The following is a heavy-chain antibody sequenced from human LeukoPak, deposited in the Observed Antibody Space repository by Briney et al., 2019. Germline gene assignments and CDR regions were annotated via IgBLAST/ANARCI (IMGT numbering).Heavy chain of an antibody. CDR2: IYYSGST. V-gene: IGHV4-59*01. D-gene: IGHD3-10*01. J-gene: IGHJ6*03. Sequence: PSETLSLTCTVSGGSISSYYWSWIRQPPGKGLEWIGYIYYSGSTNYNPSLKSRVTISVGTSKNQFSLKLSSVTAADTAVYYCARVEEGYGSGRRENYYYYYMDVWGKGTTVTISS. CDR1: GGSISSYY. CDR3: ARVEEGYGSGRRENYYYYYMDV.